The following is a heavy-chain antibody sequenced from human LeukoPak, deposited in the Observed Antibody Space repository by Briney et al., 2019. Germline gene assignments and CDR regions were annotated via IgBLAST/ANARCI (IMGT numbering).Heavy chain of an antibody. V-gene: IGHV1-69*10. CDR3: ARGGYCSGGSCYSY. Sequence: GASVKVSCKASGGTFSSYAISWVRQAPGQGLEWMGGIIPILGIANYAQKFQGRVTITADKSTSTAYMELSSLRSEDTAVYYCARGGYCSGGSCYSYWGQGTLVTVSS. CDR1: GGTFSSYA. D-gene: IGHD2-15*01. J-gene: IGHJ4*02. CDR2: IIPILGIA.